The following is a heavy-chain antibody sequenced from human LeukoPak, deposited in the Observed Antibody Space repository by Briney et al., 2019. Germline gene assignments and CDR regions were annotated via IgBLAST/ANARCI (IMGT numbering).Heavy chain of an antibody. Sequence: SETLSLTCTVSGGPISSYSWSWIRQSPGKGLEWIGYFYHSGSTNYNPSLKSRVTISVDTSKNQFSLNLSSVTAADTAVYYCARLVVPAAYQNWFDPWGQGTLVTVSS. J-gene: IGHJ5*02. CDR2: FYHSGST. CDR3: ARLVVPAAYQNWFDP. D-gene: IGHD2-2*01. V-gene: IGHV4-59*13. CDR1: GGPISSYS.